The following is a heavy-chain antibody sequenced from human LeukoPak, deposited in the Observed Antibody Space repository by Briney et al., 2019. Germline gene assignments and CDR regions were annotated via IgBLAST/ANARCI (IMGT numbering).Heavy chain of an antibody. CDR3: AAASRITFGEFGIDY. J-gene: IGHJ4*02. CDR1: GYTFTGYY. D-gene: IGHD3-10*01. V-gene: IGHV1-58*02. Sequence: GASVKVSCKASGYTFTGYYMHWVRQAPGQGLEWIGWIVVGSGNTNYAQKFQERVTITRDMSTSTAYMELSSLRSEDTAVYYCAAASRITFGEFGIDYWGQGTLVTVSS. CDR2: IVVGSGNT.